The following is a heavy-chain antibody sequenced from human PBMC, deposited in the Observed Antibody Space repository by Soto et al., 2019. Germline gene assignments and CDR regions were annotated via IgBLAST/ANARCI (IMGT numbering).Heavy chain of an antibody. D-gene: IGHD6-13*01. Sequence: SVKVYCKASGGTFSSYAISWVRQAPGQGLEGMGGIIPIFGTANYAQKFQGRVTITADESTSTAYMELSSLRSEDTAVYYCARDPLKDSSSWRWYVWGVANYYYYGMDVWGQGTTVTVSS. CDR2: IIPIFGTA. CDR1: GGTFSSYA. J-gene: IGHJ6*02. V-gene: IGHV1-69*01. CDR3: ARDPLKDSSSWRWYVWGVANYYYYGMDV.